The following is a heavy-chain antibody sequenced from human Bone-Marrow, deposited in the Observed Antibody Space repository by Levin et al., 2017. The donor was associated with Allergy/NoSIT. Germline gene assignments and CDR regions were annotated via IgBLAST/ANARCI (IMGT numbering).Heavy chain of an antibody. Sequence: KGLEWVSALSYDGFSEYYADSVKGRFTISRDDSKNIVFLKLDRLTIEDTALYYCAREGFNSGQCGGFDVWGQGTMVTVSS. D-gene: IGHD2-21*01. CDR2: LSYDGFSE. J-gene: IGHJ3*01. CDR3: AREGFNSGQCGGFDV. V-gene: IGHV3-30*04.